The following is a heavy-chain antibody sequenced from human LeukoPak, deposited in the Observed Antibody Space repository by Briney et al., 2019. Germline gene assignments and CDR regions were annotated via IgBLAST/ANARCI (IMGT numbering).Heavy chain of an antibody. CDR1: GFTFSSRDW. J-gene: IGHJ6*03. CDR3: ARAGTYYYYHMDV. Sequence: GGSLRLSCVASGFTFSSRDWMTWVRQAPGKGLEWVANIKQDGSEKNYVDSVKGRFTISRDNAKNSVDLQMNSLRAEDTAVYYCARAGTYYYYHMDVWGKGTTVTVSS. D-gene: IGHD1-1*01. V-gene: IGHV3-7*01. CDR2: IKQDGSEK.